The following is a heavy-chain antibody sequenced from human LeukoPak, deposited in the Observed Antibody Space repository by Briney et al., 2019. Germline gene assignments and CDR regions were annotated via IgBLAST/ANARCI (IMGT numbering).Heavy chain of an antibody. D-gene: IGHD2-21*02. CDR2: ISGSGGST. CDR1: GFTFSSYG. J-gene: IGHJ4*02. Sequence: GGSLRLSCAASGFTFSSYGMSWVRQAPGKGLEWVSAISGSGGSTYYADSVKGRFTISRDNSKNTLYLQMNSLRAEDTAVYYCAKRPYCGGDCYSDPNYFDYWGQGTLVTVSS. V-gene: IGHV3-23*01. CDR3: AKRPYCGGDCYSDPNYFDY.